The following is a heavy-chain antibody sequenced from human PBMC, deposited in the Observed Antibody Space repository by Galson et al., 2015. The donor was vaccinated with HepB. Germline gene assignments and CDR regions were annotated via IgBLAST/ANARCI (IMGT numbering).Heavy chain of an antibody. CDR3: ARGYSSGLTTSYYYGMDV. CDR2: ISTFNGNT. D-gene: IGHD6-19*01. J-gene: IGHJ6*02. Sequence: SVKVSCKASGYNFATYYIHWVRQAPGQGLEWLGWISTFNGNTNYTQKLQGRVTMTTDTSTSTAYMDLRSLRSDDTAVYYCARGYSSGLTTSYYYGMDVWGQGTTVTVSS. V-gene: IGHV1-18*04. CDR1: GYNFATYY.